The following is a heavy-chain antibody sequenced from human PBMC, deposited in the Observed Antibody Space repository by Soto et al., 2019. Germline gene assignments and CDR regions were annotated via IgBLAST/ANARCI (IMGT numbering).Heavy chain of an antibody. J-gene: IGHJ6*02. CDR1: GGSISSNSYY. V-gene: IGHV4-39*01. CDR3: ARHKGGYYSGVDV. CDR2: IYYSGTT. Sequence: QLQLQESGPGLVKPSETLSLTCTVSGGSISSNSYYWAWIRQPPAKGLEWIGNIYYSGTTYYNPSLKSRVTISVDTSKNQFSLKLSSVTAADTAVYYCARHKGGYYSGVDVWGQGTTVTVSS. D-gene: IGHD3-16*01.